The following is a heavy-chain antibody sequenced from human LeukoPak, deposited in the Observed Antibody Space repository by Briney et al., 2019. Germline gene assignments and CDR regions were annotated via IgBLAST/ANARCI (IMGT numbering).Heavy chain of an antibody. J-gene: IGHJ6*02. Sequence: PSETLSLTCTVSGGSISSGGYYWSWIRQHPGKGLEWIGYIYYSGSTYYNPSLKSRVTISVDTSKNQFSLKLSSVTAADTAVYYCARQGGSGSYYTHYYYYYGMDVWGQGTTVTVSS. D-gene: IGHD3-10*01. CDR1: GGSISSGGYY. V-gene: IGHV4-31*03. CDR3: ARQGGSGSYYTHYYYYYGMDV. CDR2: IYYSGST.